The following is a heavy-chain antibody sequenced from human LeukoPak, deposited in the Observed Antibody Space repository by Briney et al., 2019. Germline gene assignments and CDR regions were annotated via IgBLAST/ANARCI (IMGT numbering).Heavy chain of an antibody. CDR3: VLRDAFDI. Sequence: GGSLRLSCAASGFTFSGSAMNWVRQASGKGLEWVGGIRSKANSYAKAYAASVQGRFTNSRDDSKDTAYLQMNILKTEDTAVYYCVLRDAFDIWGQGTMVTVSS. V-gene: IGHV3-73*01. D-gene: IGHD3-3*01. J-gene: IGHJ3*02. CDR1: GFTFSGSA. CDR2: IRSKANSYAK.